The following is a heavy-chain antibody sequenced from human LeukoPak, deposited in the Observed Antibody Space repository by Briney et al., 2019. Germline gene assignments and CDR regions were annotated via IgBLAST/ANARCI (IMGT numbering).Heavy chain of an antibody. J-gene: IGHJ4*02. CDR1: GFTFTSYW. CDR3: ARGDTAMVPIFDY. Sequence: GGSLRLSCAASGFTFTSYWMSWVRQAPGKGLEWVANIKEDGSEKYYVDYVKGRFTISRDNAKNSVSLQMNSLRAEDTAVYYCARGDTAMVPIFDYWGQGTLVTVSS. V-gene: IGHV3-7*04. CDR2: IKEDGSEK. D-gene: IGHD5-18*01.